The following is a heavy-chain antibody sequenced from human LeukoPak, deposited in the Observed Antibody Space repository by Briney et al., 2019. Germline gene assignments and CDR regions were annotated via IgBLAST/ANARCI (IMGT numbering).Heavy chain of an antibody. Sequence: ASVKVSCKGSGYIFPSYGLAWVRQAPGQGLEWMGWISPYNGETKYAQNSQDRLTLTTDTSTSTAYMDLRSLRSDDTAVYYCVRDNLPVGSPENYFDSWGQGTLVTVSS. CDR2: ISPYNGET. D-gene: IGHD1-26*01. CDR1: GYIFPSYG. V-gene: IGHV1-18*01. CDR3: VRDNLPVGSPENYFDS. J-gene: IGHJ4*02.